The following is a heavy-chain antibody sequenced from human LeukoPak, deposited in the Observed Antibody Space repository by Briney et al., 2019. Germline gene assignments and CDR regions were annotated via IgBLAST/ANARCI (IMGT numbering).Heavy chain of an antibody. CDR3: AKDGDRASSLWFGELLSKTGSFDY. J-gene: IGHJ4*02. CDR1: GFTFSSYA. V-gene: IGHV3-9*01. CDR2: ISWNSGSI. Sequence: GGSLRLSCAVSGFTFSSYAMHWVRQAPGKGLEWVSGISWNSGSIGYADSVKGRFTISRDNAKNSLYLQMNSLRAEDTALYYCAKDGDRASSLWFGELLSKTGSFDYWGQGTLVTVSS. D-gene: IGHD3-10*01.